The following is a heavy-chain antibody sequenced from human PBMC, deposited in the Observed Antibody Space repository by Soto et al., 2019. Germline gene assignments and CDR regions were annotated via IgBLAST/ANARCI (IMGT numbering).Heavy chain of an antibody. V-gene: IGHV3-48*02. Sequence: GGSLRLSCAASGFTFSSYSMDWVRQAPGKGPEWVSYISRSSDTIYYADAVKGRFTGSRDNAKNSLYLQMNSLRDEDTAVYYGARDGTFTPTYYYDTSVFDWGQGTLVTVSS. J-gene: IGHJ4*02. CDR2: ISRSSDTI. D-gene: IGHD3-22*01. CDR1: GFTFSSYS. CDR3: ARDGTFTPTYYYDTSVFD.